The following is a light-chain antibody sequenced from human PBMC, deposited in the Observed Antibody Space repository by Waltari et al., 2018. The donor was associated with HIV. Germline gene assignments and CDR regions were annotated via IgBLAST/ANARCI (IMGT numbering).Light chain of an antibody. CDR2: DND. CDR3: GTWDSSLSAVV. V-gene: IGLV1-51*01. J-gene: IGLJ2*01. CDR1: RSNIGNNY. Sequence: QSVLTQPPSVSAAPGQKVTISCSGSRSNIGNNYVSWYQQLPGTAPKLLIYDNDKRPSGIPDRFSGSKSGTSATLGITGLQTGEEADYYCGTWDSSLSAVVFGGGTKLTVL.